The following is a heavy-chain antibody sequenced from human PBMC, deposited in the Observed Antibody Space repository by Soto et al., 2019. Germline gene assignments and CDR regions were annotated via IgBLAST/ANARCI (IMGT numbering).Heavy chain of an antibody. V-gene: IGHV3-23*01. CDR2: ISGSGGST. D-gene: IGHD6-19*01. CDR3: APRTYSSGWYEY. CDR1: GFTFSSYA. J-gene: IGHJ4*02. Sequence: GGSLRLSCAASGFTFSSYAMSWVRQAPGKGLEWVSAISGSGGSTYYADSVKGRFTISRDNSKNTLYLQMNSLRAEDTAVYYCAPRTYSSGWYEYWGQGTLVTVSS.